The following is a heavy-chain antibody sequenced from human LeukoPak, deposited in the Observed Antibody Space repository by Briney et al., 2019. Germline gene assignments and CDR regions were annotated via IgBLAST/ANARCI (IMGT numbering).Heavy chain of an antibody. CDR2: IYYSGST. CDR3: ARDQGVAAGAFDI. J-gene: IGHJ3*02. Sequence: SETLSLTCTVSGGSISSYYWSWIRQPPGKGLEWIGYIYYSGSTNHNPSLKSRVTISVDTSKNQFSLKLSSVTAADTAVYYCARDQGVAAGAFDIWGQGTMVTVSS. V-gene: IGHV4-59*01. D-gene: IGHD6-13*01. CDR1: GGSISSYY.